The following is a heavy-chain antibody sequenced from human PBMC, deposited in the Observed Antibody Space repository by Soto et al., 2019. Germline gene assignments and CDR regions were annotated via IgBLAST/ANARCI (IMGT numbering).Heavy chain of an antibody. D-gene: IGHD5-12*01. CDR2: IYHSGRT. CDR1: GGSISSSSYY. V-gene: IGHV4-39*05. J-gene: IGHJ5*02. Sequence: QLQLQGSGPGLVKPSETPSLTCTVSGGSISSSSYYWGWIRQPPGKGLEWIGSIYHSGRTYYNPSLKSGVTTSVDTSKNHFSLKLSSVTAADTAVFYCATYGHSGQRNWFDPWGQGTLVTVSS. CDR3: ATYGHSGQRNWFDP.